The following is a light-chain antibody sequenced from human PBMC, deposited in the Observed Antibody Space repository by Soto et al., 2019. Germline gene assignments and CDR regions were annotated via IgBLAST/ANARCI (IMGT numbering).Light chain of an antibody. CDR2: DAS. V-gene: IGKV1-39*01. CDR3: QQSFSLPYT. J-gene: IGKJ2*01. CDR1: QSIINH. Sequence: DIQMTQSPSSLSASVGGRVTITCRASQSIINHLNWYQQRPGKGPNLLIYDASSLQGGVPSRFSGSGSGTDFTLTISSLQPEDFATYYCQQSFSLPYTFGLGTELEIK.